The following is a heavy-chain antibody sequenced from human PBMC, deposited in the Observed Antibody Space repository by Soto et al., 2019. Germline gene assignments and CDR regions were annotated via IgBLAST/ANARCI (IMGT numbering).Heavy chain of an antibody. V-gene: IGHV3-53*01. CDR2: IYSGGST. Sequence: HPVGSLRLSCASSVFTVSSNYMSCVRHSPGKGLEWVSVIYSGGSTYYADSVKGRFTISRDNSKNTLYLQMNSLRAEDTAVYYCASVVVVTAEKGAFDIWGQGTMVNVS. J-gene: IGHJ3*02. CDR1: VFTVSSNY. D-gene: IGHD2-2*01. CDR3: ASVVVVTAEKGAFDI.